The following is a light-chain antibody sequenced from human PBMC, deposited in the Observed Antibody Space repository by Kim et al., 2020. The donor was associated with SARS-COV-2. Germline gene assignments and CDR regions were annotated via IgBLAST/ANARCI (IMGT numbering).Light chain of an antibody. V-gene: IGKV3-15*01. CDR1: QSIGNN. CDR2: GAS. CDR3: HQYSNWPRT. J-gene: IGKJ1*01. Sequence: EIVMTQSPATLSVSPGERATLSCRASQSIGNNLAWYQQKPGQAPRLLIYGASTRATGIPGSFSGSGSETEFTLTISSLQSEDFAVYYCHQYSNWPRTFSQGTKVDIK.